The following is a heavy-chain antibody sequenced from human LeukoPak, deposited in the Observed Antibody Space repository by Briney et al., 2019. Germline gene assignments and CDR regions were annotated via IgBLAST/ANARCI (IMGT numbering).Heavy chain of an antibody. J-gene: IGHJ2*01. Sequence: SQTLSLTCTVSGGSISSGGYYWSWIRQHPGKGLEWNGYIYYSGSTYYNPSLQSRVTMSVDPSKNQFSLKLSSVTAAVSAVYYCARDTRTGSSWYFDLWGRGTLVTVSS. CDR1: GGSISSGGYY. CDR3: ARDTRTGSSWYFDL. CDR2: IYYSGST. D-gene: IGHD3/OR15-3a*01. V-gene: IGHV4-31*03.